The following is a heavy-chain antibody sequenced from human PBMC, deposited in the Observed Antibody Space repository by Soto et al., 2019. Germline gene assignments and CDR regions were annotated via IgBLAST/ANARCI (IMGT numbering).Heavy chain of an antibody. J-gene: IGHJ3*02. Sequence: SVKVSCKASGGTFSSYAISCVRQAPGQGLEWMGGIIPIFGTANYAQKFQGRVTITADESTSTAYMELSSLRSEDTAVYYCARDKVGATTSSVGAFDIWGQGTMVTVSS. CDR1: GGTFSSYA. CDR2: IIPIFGTA. CDR3: ARDKVGATTSSVGAFDI. D-gene: IGHD1-26*01. V-gene: IGHV1-69*13.